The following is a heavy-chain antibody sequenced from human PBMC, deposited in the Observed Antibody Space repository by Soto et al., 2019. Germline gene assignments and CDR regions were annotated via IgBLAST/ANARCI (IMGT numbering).Heavy chain of an antibody. CDR1: GFTVSSNY. Sequence: GGSLRLSCAASGFTVSSNYMSWVRQAPGKGLEWVSVIYSGGSTYYADSVKGRFTISRDNSKNTLYLQMNSLRAEDTAVYYCARASAAAGFDPWGQGTLVTVSS. J-gene: IGHJ5*02. D-gene: IGHD6-13*01. CDR3: ARASAAAGFDP. V-gene: IGHV3-53*01. CDR2: IYSGGST.